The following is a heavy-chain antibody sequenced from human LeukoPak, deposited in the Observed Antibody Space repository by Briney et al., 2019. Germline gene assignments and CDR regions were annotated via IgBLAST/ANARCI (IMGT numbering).Heavy chain of an antibody. D-gene: IGHD2-15*01. CDR2: ISGSGDST. CDR3: AKAGAVVVVAAKYFDY. V-gene: IGHV3-23*01. Sequence: GGSLRLSCAASGFTFSSYAMSWVRQAPGKGLEWVSAISGSGDSTYYADSVKGRFTISRDNSKNTLYLQMNSLRAEDTTVYYCAKAGAVVVVAAKYFDYWGQGTLVTVSS. J-gene: IGHJ4*02. CDR1: GFTFSSYA.